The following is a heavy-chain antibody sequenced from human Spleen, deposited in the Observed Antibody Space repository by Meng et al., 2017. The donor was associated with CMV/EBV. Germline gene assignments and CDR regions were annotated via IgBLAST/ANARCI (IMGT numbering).Heavy chain of an antibody. CDR1: GYTFTSYD. Sequence: ASVKVSCKASGYTFTSYDINWVRQATGQGLEWMGWMNPNSGGTNYAQKFQGRVTMTRDTSISTAYMELSRLRSDDTAVYYCARAPPALYYYGSGSLYYGMDVWGQGTTVTVSS. CDR2: MNPNSGGT. CDR3: ARAPPALYYYGSGSLYYGMDV. V-gene: IGHV1-2*02. D-gene: IGHD3-10*01. J-gene: IGHJ6*02.